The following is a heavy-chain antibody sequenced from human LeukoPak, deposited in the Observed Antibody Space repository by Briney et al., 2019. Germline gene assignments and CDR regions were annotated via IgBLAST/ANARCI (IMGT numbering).Heavy chain of an antibody. CDR3: ARDRDTAMGL. V-gene: IGHV3-30-3*01. CDR2: ISYDGNDK. Sequence: SGGSLRLSCAASGFTFSNYAMHWVRQAPGKGLEWVAIISYDGNDKYYTDSVKGRFTISRDKSKNTLYLQMNSLRAEDTAVNYCARDRDTAMGLWGQGTLVTVSS. J-gene: IGHJ4*02. D-gene: IGHD5-18*01. CDR1: GFTFSNYA.